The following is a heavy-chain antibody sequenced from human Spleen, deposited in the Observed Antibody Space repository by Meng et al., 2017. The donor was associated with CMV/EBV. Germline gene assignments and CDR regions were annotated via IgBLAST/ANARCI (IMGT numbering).Heavy chain of an antibody. CDR3: VKDRATGSYQTVFDN. V-gene: IGHV3-48*03. D-gene: IGHD3-10*01. J-gene: IGHJ4*02. CDR2: ISSSGSTI. Sequence: GESLKISCAASGFPVSSNEMSWVRQAPGKGLEWVSYISSSGSTIYYADSVKGRFTISRDNAKNSLYLQMNSLRAEDRAIYYCVKDRATGSYQTVFDNWGQGTLVTVSS. CDR1: GFPVSSNE.